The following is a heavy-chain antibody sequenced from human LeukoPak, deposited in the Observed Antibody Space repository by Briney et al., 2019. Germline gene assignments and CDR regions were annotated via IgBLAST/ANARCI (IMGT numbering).Heavy chain of an antibody. V-gene: IGHV1-69*04. Sequence: SVKVSCKASGGTFSSYAISWVRQAPGQGLEWMGRIIPIFGIANYAQKFQGRVTITADKSTSTAYMELSSLRSEDTAVYYCARDVDIVVVVAASQKGHNRFDPWGQGTLVTVSS. D-gene: IGHD2-15*01. CDR1: GGTFSSYA. CDR3: ARDVDIVVVVAASQKGHNRFDP. J-gene: IGHJ5*02. CDR2: IIPIFGIA.